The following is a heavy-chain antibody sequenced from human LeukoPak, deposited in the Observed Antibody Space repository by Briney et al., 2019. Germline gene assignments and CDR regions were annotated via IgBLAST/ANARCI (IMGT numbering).Heavy chain of an antibody. CDR2: INAGNGNT. V-gene: IGHV1-3*01. Sequence: GESLKISGKGSGYGFATHWIAWVRQAPGQRLEWMGWINAGNGNTKYSQKFQGRVTITRDTSASTAYMELSSLRSEDTAVYYCARDLAMNYYDSPEGVFDIWGQGTKVTVSS. CDR3: ARDLAMNYYDSPEGVFDI. J-gene: IGHJ3*02. CDR1: GYGFATHW. D-gene: IGHD3-22*01.